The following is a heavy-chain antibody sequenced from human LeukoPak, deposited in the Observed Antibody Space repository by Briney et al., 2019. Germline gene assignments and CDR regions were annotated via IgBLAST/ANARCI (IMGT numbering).Heavy chain of an antibody. J-gene: IGHJ5*02. V-gene: IGHV1-69*01. D-gene: IGHD3-10*01. Sequence: SVKVSCKASGGTFSSYAISWVRQAPGQGLKWMGGIIPIFGTANYAQKFQGRVTITADESTSTAYMELSSLRSEDTAVYYCARGGDSSGSYSLNWFDPWGQGTLVTVSS. CDR1: GGTFSSYA. CDR2: IIPIFGTA. CDR3: ARGGDSSGSYSLNWFDP.